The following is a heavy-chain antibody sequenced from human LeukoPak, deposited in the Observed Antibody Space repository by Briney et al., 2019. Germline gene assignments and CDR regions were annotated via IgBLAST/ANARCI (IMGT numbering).Heavy chain of an antibody. CDR1: GGSISRYY. J-gene: IGHJ6*02. V-gene: IGHV4-59*01. CDR3: ARNAYCGGDCYEAVPYSYGMDV. Sequence: SENLSRNCTVSGGSISRYYWSWIRQPPGKELEWIGHISDNGSTNYNPSLKSRVTISVDTSKNQFSLKLTSVTAADTAVYYCARNAYCGGDCYEAVPYSYGMDVWGQGTTVTVSS. CDR2: ISDNGST. D-gene: IGHD2-21*02.